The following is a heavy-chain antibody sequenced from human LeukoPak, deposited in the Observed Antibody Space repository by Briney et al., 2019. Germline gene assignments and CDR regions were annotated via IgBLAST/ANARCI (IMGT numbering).Heavy chain of an antibody. D-gene: IGHD3-22*01. V-gene: IGHV3-23*01. J-gene: IGHJ4*02. CDR1: GVTPSIDA. Sequence: PGGSLRLSCAASGVTPSIDAMNCVRQAPGKGLERVSGISGRGSNTYNTDPVKHRFTIARDKSKNTLYLQITRLRAADTAVYYCAKGSYDSTGYYTVFDYWGQGTLVTVSS. CDR3: AKGSYDSTGYYTVFDY. CDR2: ISGRGSNT.